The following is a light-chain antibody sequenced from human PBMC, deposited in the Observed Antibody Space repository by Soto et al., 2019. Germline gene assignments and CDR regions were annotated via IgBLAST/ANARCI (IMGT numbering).Light chain of an antibody. J-gene: IGKJ3*01. V-gene: IGKV3-20*01. CDR1: QSVSSSY. CDR3: QQYGSSLFT. CDR2: GAS. Sequence: EIVLTQSPGTLSLSPGERATLSCRASQSVSSSYLAWYQQKPGQAPRLLIYGASSRATGIPDRFSGSGSVTDCTLTISRLEPEDFAVYYCQQYGSSLFTFGPGTKVDIK.